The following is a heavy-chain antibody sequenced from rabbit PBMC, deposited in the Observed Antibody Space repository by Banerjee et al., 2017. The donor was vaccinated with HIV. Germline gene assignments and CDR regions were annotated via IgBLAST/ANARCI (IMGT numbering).Heavy chain of an antibody. Sequence: QEQLVESGGGLVQPEGSLTLTCKASGFDFSSNAMCWVRQAPGKGPEWIACIYVGDGSTHYASWVNGRFTISKTSSTTVTLQMTSLTAADTATYFCARDKTGSNDYSVNLWGPGTLVTVS. J-gene: IGHJ4*01. D-gene: IGHD8-1*01. CDR1: GFDFSSNA. CDR2: IYVGDGST. V-gene: IGHV1S47*01. CDR3: ARDKTGSNDYSVNL.